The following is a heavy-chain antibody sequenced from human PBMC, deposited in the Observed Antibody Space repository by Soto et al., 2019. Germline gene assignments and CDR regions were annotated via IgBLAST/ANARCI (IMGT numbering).Heavy chain of an antibody. CDR1: GGSISSSSHY. D-gene: IGHD5-12*01. J-gene: IGHJ4*02. CDR2: SYYTGSS. Sequence: SETLSLTCTVSGGSISSSSHYWSWIRQHPGKGLEWVGYSYYTGSSYYNPTLKSRVTISVDASKNQLSLRLASVTAADTAVYYCARDLRGYSRYDYLDYWGQGIPVTVSS. V-gene: IGHV4-31*03. CDR3: ARDLRGYSRYDYLDY.